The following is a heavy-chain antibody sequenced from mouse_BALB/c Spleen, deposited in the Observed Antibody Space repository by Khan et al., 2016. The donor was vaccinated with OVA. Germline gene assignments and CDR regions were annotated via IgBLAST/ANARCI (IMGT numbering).Heavy chain of an antibody. CDR3: AREGAYYRSDGWFAY. D-gene: IGHD2-14*01. Sequence: QVQLQQSGAELARPGASVKMSCKASGYTFTTYTIHWVKQRPGQGLEWIGYIIPSNDYTNYNQKFKDRATLTADKSSSTAYMQLSSLTSGDSAVYYCAREGAYYRSDGWFAYWGQGTLVTVSA. V-gene: IGHV1-4*01. CDR1: GYTFTTYT. CDR2: IIPSNDYT. J-gene: IGHJ3*01.